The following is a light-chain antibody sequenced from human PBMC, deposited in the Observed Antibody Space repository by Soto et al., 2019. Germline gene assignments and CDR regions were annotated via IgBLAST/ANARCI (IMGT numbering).Light chain of an antibody. CDR2: STS. CDR3: QQYNSSPVT. V-gene: IGKV3-20*01. J-gene: IGKJ1*01. CDR1: QSVSSN. Sequence: EIVMTQSPATLSVSPGERATLSCSASQSVSSNLAWYQQKPGQAPRLLIYSTSSRATGIPDRFSGSGSGTDFTLTISRLEPEDFAVYYCQQYNSSPVTFGQGTKVDIK.